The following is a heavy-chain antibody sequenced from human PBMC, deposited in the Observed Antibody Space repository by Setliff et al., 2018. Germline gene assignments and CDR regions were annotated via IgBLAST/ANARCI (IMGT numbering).Heavy chain of an antibody. J-gene: IGHJ4*02. CDR2: LHRVGTF. D-gene: IGHD5-12*01. CDR3: ARGGTYRYFDS. CDR1: GYSIITGYY. V-gene: IGHV4-38-2*02. Sequence: SETLSLTCSVSGYSIITGYYWAWIRRLPGRGLEWIGSLHRVGTFFYNPSLVSRATLSLDTSKNQFSLKLSSVAAADTAVYYCARGGTYRYFDSWGQGSQVTVSS.